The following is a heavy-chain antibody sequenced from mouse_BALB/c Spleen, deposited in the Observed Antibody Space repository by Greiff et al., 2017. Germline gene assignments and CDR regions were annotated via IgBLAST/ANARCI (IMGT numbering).Heavy chain of an antibody. CDR2: ISSGGGST. CDR3: ARQVGDWYAY. Sequence: DVHLVESGGGLVKPGGSLKLSCAASGFAFSSYDMSWVRQTPEKRLEWVAYISSGGGSTYYPDTVKGRFTISRDNAKNTLYLQMSSLKSEDTALYYGARQVGDWYAYWGKGTLVTVSA. V-gene: IGHV5-12-1*01. J-gene: IGHJ3*01. D-gene: IGHD1-1*02. CDR1: GFAFSSYD.